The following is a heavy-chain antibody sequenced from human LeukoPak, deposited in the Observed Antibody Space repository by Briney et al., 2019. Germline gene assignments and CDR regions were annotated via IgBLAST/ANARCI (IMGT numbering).Heavy chain of an antibody. CDR2: ICSGGDT. CDR3: ARVAVGAGTEYFDY. D-gene: IGHD6-19*01. CDR1: GFTVSSNY. Sequence: SGGSLRLSCAASGFTVSSNYMSWVRQAPGKGLEWVSVICSGGDTYYADSVMGRFTISRDNSKRTLHKHMNSLRAEDTAVYYCARVAVGAGTEYFDYWGQGTLVTVSS. J-gene: IGHJ4*02. V-gene: IGHV3-53*01.